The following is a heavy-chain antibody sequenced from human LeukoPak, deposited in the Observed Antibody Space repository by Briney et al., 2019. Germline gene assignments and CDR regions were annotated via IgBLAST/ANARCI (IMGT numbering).Heavy chain of an antibody. CDR2: IYTSGST. CDR1: GVSISSYY. CDR3: ARSYYDFWSGYYPQYYFDY. D-gene: IGHD3-3*01. V-gene: IGHV4-4*07. J-gene: IGHJ4*02. Sequence: SETLSLTCTVSGVSISSYYWSWIRQPAGKGLEWIGRIYTSGSTNYNPSLKSRVTMSVDTSKNQFSLKLSSVTAADTAVYYCARSYYDFWSGYYPQYYFDYWGQGTLVTVSS.